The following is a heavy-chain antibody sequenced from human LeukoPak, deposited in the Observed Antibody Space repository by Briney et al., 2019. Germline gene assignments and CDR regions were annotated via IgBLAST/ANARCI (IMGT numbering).Heavy chain of an antibody. D-gene: IGHD6-13*01. CDR2: ISSSGSTI. Sequence: PGGSLRLSCAASGFTFSDYYMSWIRQAPGKGLEWVSYISSSGSTIYYADSVKGRFTISRDNAKNSLYLQMNSLRAEDTAVYYCARLAEAGTEEQPFDYWGQGTLVTVSS. CDR1: GFTFSDYY. CDR3: ARLAEAGTEEQPFDY. V-gene: IGHV3-11*01. J-gene: IGHJ4*02.